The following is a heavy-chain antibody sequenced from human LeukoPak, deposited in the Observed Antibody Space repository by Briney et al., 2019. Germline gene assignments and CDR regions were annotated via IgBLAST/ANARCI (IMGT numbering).Heavy chain of an antibody. J-gene: IGHJ3*02. Sequence: GGSLRLSCAASGFTFSHYAMHWVRQAPGEGLQWVAFISYSGNNYYYADSVKGRFIISRDNSKNTLYLQMNSLRAEDTAVYYCAKDPVTADAFDIWGQGTMVTVSS. D-gene: IGHD4-17*01. CDR1: GFTFSHYA. V-gene: IGHV3-30*18. CDR3: AKDPVTADAFDI. CDR2: ISYSGNNY.